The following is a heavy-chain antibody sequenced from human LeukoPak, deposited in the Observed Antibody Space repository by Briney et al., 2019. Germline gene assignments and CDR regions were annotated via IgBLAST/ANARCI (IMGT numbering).Heavy chain of an antibody. CDR1: GGSFSGYY. D-gene: IGHD6-6*01. Sequence: SEALSLTCAVYGGSFSGYYWSWIRQPPGKGLEWIGEINHSGSTNYNPSLKSRVTISVDTSENQFSLKLSSVTAADTAVYYCAREGSSSPLHYWGQGTLVTVSS. V-gene: IGHV4-34*01. CDR2: INHSGST. CDR3: AREGSSSPLHY. J-gene: IGHJ4*02.